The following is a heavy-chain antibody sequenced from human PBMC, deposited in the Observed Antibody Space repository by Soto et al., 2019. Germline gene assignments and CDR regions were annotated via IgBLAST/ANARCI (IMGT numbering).Heavy chain of an antibody. CDR2: FDPEDGET. Sequence: ASVKVSCKVSGYTLTELSMHWVRQAPGKGLEWMGGFDPEDGETIYAQKFQGRVTMTEDTSTDTAYMELSSLRSEDTAVYYCATSMGKMTLVASPMDVWGQGTTVTVSS. CDR3: ATSMGKMTLVASPMDV. J-gene: IGHJ6*02. CDR1: GYTLTELS. D-gene: IGHD2-15*01. V-gene: IGHV1-24*01.